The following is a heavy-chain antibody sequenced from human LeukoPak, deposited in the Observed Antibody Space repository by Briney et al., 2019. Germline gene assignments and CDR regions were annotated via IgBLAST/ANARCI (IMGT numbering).Heavy chain of an antibody. CDR3: ASYYASGVSAYNYYGMDV. J-gene: IGHJ6*04. V-gene: IGHV4-38-2*01. D-gene: IGHD3-10*01. CDR2: MSHNRGT. Sequence: LSETLSLTCAVSGYSISSGYYWGWIRQPPGNGLEWIGSMSHNRGTYYNPSLKSRVTISMDTSKNQFSLRLSSVTAADTAVYYCASYYASGVSAYNYYGMDVWGKGTTVTVSS. CDR1: GYSISSGYY.